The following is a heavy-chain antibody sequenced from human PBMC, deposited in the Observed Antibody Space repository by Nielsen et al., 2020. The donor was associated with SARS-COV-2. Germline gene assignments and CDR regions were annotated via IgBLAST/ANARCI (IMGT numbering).Heavy chain of an antibody. CDR3: ARDGVGEVWDYYYGMDV. CDR1: GFTFSSYS. J-gene: IGHJ6*02. D-gene: IGHD1-26*01. Sequence: GESLKISCAASGFTFSSYSMNWVRQAPGKGLEWVSSISSSSSYIYYADSVKGRFTISRDNAKNSLYLQMNSLRAEDTAVYYCARDGVGEVWDYYYGMDVWGQGTTVTVSS. CDR2: ISSSSSYI. V-gene: IGHV3-21*01.